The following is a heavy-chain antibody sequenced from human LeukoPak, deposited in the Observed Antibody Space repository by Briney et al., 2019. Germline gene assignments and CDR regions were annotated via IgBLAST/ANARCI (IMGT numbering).Heavy chain of an antibody. D-gene: IGHD5-12*01. CDR2: ISYSGGA. Sequence: SETLSLTCSVSGVSISSRSYYWGWIRQPPGKGLEWIGSISYSGGAYYNPSLKSRVTISVDTSKNQFSLKLSSVTAADTGLYYCARHTYHSGYDWDPVDYWGQGTLGTVSS. J-gene: IGHJ4*02. V-gene: IGHV4-39*01. CDR1: GVSISSRSYY. CDR3: ARHTYHSGYDWDPVDY.